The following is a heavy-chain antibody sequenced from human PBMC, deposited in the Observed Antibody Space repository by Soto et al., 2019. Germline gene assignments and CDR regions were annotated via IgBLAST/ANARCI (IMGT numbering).Heavy chain of an antibody. J-gene: IGHJ3*01. CDR3: ARVDTLNAAFEV. CDR1: GYSFDTYG. CDR2: ISAYNGDA. Sequence: QVQLVQSGPEVQKPGASVKVSCKASGYSFDTYGITWVRQAPGQGLEWMGWISAYNGDAYYAQNFQDRVTMTTDPATSTAYVEVRSLRADDTAVYYCARVDTLNAAFEVWGQGTMVTVSS. V-gene: IGHV1-18*04.